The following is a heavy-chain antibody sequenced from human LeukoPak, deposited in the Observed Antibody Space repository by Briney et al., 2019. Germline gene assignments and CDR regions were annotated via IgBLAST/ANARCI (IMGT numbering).Heavy chain of an antibody. D-gene: IGHD7-27*01. CDR2: ISYDGSNK. Sequence: PGGSLRLSCAASGFTFSSYAMHWVRQAPGKRLEWVAVISYDGSNKYYADSVKGRFTISRDNSKNTLYLQMNSLRAEDTAVYYCAKEEKSTWGSWYFDLWGRGALVTVSS. J-gene: IGHJ2*01. CDR3: AKEEKSTWGSWYFDL. V-gene: IGHV3-30-3*01. CDR1: GFTFSSYA.